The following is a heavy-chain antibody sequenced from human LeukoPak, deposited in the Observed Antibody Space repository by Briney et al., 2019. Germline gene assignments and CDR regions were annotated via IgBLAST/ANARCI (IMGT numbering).Heavy chain of an antibody. CDR2: IVVGSGTT. J-gene: IGHJ3*02. Sequence: GTSVQVSCKASGFTFTSSAVQWVRQARGQRLEWIGWIVVGSGTTNYAQKFQERVTITRDMSTSTAYMELSSLRYEDTAVYYCAALVSRHAFDIWGQGTMVTVSS. D-gene: IGHD2-21*01. V-gene: IGHV1-58*01. CDR1: GFTFTSSA. CDR3: AALVSRHAFDI.